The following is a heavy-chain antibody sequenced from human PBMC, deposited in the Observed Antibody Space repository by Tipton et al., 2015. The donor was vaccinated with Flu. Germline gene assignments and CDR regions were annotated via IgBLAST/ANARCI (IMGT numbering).Heavy chain of an antibody. CDR3: ATVKPTGYLGTAAGWFDT. J-gene: IGHJ5*02. D-gene: IGHD6-13*01. CDR1: GYTLTGYY. V-gene: IGHV1-2*02. Sequence: QLVQSGAEMRKPGASVKVSCKASGYTLTGYYMHWVRQAPGQGLEWMGWINPNSGGTNCAQTFQGRVTMTRDTSINTAYMEMTSLTSDDTAVYYCATVKPTGYLGTAAGWFDTWGQGTLVSVSS. CDR2: INPNSGGT.